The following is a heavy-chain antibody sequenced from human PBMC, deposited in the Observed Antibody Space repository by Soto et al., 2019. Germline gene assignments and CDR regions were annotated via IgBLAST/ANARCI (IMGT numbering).Heavy chain of an antibody. J-gene: IGHJ4*02. CDR1: GGTFSSYT. Sequence: QVQLVQSGAEVKKPGSSVKGSCKASGGTFSSYTISWVRQAPGQGLKWMGMIIPNLGIANYAQKFQGRVTITADKSTSTAYMELSSLRSDDTAVYYCARGTDYYDSSGPPGWGQGTLVTVSS. CDR3: ARGTDYYDSSGPPG. V-gene: IGHV1-69*02. CDR2: IIPNLGIA. D-gene: IGHD3-22*01.